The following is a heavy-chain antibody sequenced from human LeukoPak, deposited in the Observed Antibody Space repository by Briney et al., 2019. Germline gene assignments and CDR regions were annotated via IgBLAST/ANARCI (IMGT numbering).Heavy chain of an antibody. CDR3: AKKGCSGGSCYSFWFDP. J-gene: IGHJ5*02. CDR1: GFTFSSYG. CDR2: ISGSGGST. D-gene: IGHD2-15*01. V-gene: IGHV3-23*01. Sequence: GGSLRLSCAASGFTFSSYGMSWVRQAPGKGLEWVSAISGSGGSTYYADSVKGRFTISRDNSKNTLYLQMNSLRAEDTAVYYCAKKGCSGGSCYSFWFDPWGQGTLVTVSS.